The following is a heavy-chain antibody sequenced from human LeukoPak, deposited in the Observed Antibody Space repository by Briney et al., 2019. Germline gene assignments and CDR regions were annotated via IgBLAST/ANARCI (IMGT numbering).Heavy chain of an antibody. D-gene: IGHD3-16*02. V-gene: IGHV3-11*03. Sequence: TRGSLRLSCAASGFTFSDYYMTWICQAPGKGLEWVSYISSGSHSTNYLDSVKGRFTISRDNAKNSLYLQMNSLRAEDTAVYYCVKGSLYRYALDPWGQGTLDTVSS. CDR1: GFTFSDYY. CDR3: VKGSLYRYALDP. J-gene: IGHJ5*02. CDR2: ISSGSHST.